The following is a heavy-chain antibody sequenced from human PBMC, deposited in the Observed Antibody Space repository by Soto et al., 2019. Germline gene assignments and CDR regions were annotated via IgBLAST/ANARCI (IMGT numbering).Heavy chain of an antibody. D-gene: IGHD2-2*01. CDR3: ARGGRNTTCCEFDY. J-gene: IGHJ4*02. Sequence: VGSLILSCAASGFIFSNYAMHWVRQAPGKGLEYVSAISANGGTTYYADSVRGRFTISRDNSKNTLYLQMASLRAEDMAVYYCARGGRNTTCCEFDYWGQRTLVTVSS. V-gene: IGHV3-64*02. CDR2: ISANGGTT. CDR1: GFIFSNYA.